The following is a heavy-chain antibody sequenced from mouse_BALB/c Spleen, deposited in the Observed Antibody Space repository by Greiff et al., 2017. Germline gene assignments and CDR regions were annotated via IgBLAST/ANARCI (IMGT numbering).Heavy chain of an antibody. CDR2: ISYSGST. Sequence: EVKLQESGPGLVKPSQSLSLTCTVTGYSITSDYAWNWIRQFPGNKLEWMGYISYSGSTSYNPSLKSRISITRDTSKNQFFLQLNSVTTEDTATYYCARDGNYGDYWGQGTTLTVSS. CDR3: ARDGNYGDY. CDR1: GYSITSDYA. V-gene: IGHV3-2*02. J-gene: IGHJ2*01. D-gene: IGHD2-1*01.